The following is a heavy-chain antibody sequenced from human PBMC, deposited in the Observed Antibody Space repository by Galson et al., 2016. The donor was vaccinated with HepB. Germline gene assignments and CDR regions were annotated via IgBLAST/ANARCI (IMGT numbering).Heavy chain of an antibody. D-gene: IGHD2-21*02. CDR3: TRDDSYGLDV. V-gene: IGHV3-74*01. CDR2: INADGTST. Sequence: SLRLSCAASDFTFSGRWMHWVRQVPEKGLVWVSYINADGTSTTYADSVKGRFTISRDNAKNTVHLQMNRLRAEDTAIYYCTRDDSYGLDVWGQGTTVTVSS. CDR1: DFTFSGRW. J-gene: IGHJ6*02.